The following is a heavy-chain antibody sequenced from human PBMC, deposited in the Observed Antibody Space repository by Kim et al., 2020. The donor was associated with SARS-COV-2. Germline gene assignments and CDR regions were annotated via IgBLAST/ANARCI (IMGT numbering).Heavy chain of an antibody. J-gene: IGHJ5*02. CDR2: IYYSGST. V-gene: IGHV4-59*01. CDR3: AREAYNWNYLDP. Sequence: SETLSLTCTVSGCSISSYYWSWIRQPPGKGLEWIGYIYYSGSTNYNPSLKSRVTISVDTSKNQFSLKLSSVTAADTAVYYCAREAYNWNYLDPWGQGTLVTVSS. CDR1: GCSISSYY. D-gene: IGHD1-7*01.